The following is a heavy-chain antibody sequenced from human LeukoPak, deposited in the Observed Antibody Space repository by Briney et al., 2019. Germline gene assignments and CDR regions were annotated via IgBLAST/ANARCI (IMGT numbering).Heavy chain of an antibody. CDR1: GFIFSRHW. CDR2: IKQGGSER. Sequence: GGSLRLSCGASGFIFSRHWMSWVRQAPGKGPEWVANIKQGGSERYYVGSVKGRFTISRDNAKNLLYLQMNSLRAEDTALYYCARDGGHSTDFDYWGQGTLVTVSS. J-gene: IGHJ4*02. D-gene: IGHD2/OR15-2a*01. V-gene: IGHV3-7*01. CDR3: ARDGGHSTDFDY.